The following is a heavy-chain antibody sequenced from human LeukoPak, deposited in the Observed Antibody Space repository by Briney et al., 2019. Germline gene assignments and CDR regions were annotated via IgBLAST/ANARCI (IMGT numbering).Heavy chain of an antibody. CDR3: ARENSSSSDWFDP. D-gene: IGHD6-6*01. V-gene: IGHV4-38-2*02. J-gene: IGHJ5*02. CDR1: GYSISSGYY. Sequence: SETLSLTCAVPGYSISSGYYWGWIRQPPGKGLEWIGSIYHSGSTYYNPSLKSRVTISVDTSKNQFSLKLSSVTAADTAVYYCARENSSSSDWFDPWGQGTLVTVSS. CDR2: IYHSGST.